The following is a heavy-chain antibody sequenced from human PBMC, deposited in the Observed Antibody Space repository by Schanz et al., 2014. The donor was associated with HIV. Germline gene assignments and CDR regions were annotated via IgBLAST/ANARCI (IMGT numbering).Heavy chain of an antibody. Sequence: QVQLVQSGAEVEKPGASAKVSCKASGYSFTGYYIHWVRQAPGQGLEWMGWINPTNGKTFYTQKFQGRVTMTRDTSISTAYMELSRLRSDDTAVYYCAKDEYYYGSGSYIYFYYGMDVWGQGTTVTVSS. CDR1: GYSFTGYY. CDR3: AKDEYYYGSGSYIYFYYGMDV. V-gene: IGHV1-2*02. J-gene: IGHJ6*02. CDR2: INPTNGKT. D-gene: IGHD3-10*01.